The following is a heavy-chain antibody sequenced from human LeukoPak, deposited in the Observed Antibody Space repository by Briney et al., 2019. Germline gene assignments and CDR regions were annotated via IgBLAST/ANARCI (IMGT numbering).Heavy chain of an antibody. J-gene: IGHJ4*02. CDR3: AHSGRYFYDTSGHLFDYSFNS. D-gene: IGHD3-22*01. V-gene: IGHV2-5*02. CDR1: GFSLTTSGVS. Sequence: GPSLVKPTQTLTLTCTFSGFSLTTSGVSVGWIRQPPGKALEWLAVIYWDDDERYSPSLESRLTITKDTSKNQVVLTMTNVDPVDTATYYCAHSGRYFYDTSGHLFDYSFNSWGQGTLVTVSS. CDR2: IYWDDDE.